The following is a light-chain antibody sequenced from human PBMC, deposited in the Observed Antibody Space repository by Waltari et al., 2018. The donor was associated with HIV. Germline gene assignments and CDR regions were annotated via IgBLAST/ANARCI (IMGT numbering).Light chain of an antibody. CDR2: AAS. Sequence: DIHMTQSPASLSASVGDTITISCRASQGINNYLAWFQQKPGKAPKSLIYAASTLQDAVPARFSADGSGTDFTLTINSLQPEDFATYYCQQYNTYPRTFGQGTKV. CDR1: QGINNY. V-gene: IGKV1-16*01. CDR3: QQYNTYPRT. J-gene: IGKJ1*01.